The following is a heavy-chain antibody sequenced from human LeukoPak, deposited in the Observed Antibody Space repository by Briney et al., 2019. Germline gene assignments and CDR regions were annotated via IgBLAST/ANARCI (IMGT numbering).Heavy chain of an antibody. D-gene: IGHD3-3*01. CDR2: IYHSGST. CDR1: GGSISSGGYS. J-gene: IGHJ4*02. CDR3: ASLGQGLGLFD. Sequence: PSQTLSLTCAVSGGSISSGGYSWSWIRQPPGKGLEWIGYIYHSGSTYYNPSLKGRVTISVDRSKNQFSLKLSSVTAADTAVYYCASLGQGLGLFDWGQGTLVTVSS. V-gene: IGHV4-30-2*01.